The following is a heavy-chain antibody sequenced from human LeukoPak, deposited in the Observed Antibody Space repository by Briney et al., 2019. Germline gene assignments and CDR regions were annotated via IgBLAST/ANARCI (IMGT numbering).Heavy chain of an antibody. CDR2: IKQDGSEK. Sequence: GGSLRLSCPASGFSFSSYWMSWVRQAPGTGMELVANIKQDGSEKYSVDSVKCGFTISRDNAKNSLYLQMSSLRAEDTAVYYCARYGRGYCGGGCFLSWSDSWGQGTLVTVSS. CDR3: ARYGRGYCGGGCFLSWSDS. CDR1: GFSFSSYW. D-gene: IGHD2-21*02. J-gene: IGHJ5*01. V-gene: IGHV3-7*01.